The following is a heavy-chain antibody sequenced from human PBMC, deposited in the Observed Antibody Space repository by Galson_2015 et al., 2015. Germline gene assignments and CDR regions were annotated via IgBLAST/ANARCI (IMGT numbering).Heavy chain of an antibody. CDR2: NNWNSGNI. CDR1: GVSFDDYD. Sequence: ALRLSCAAAGVSFDDYDKHWVRQAPGTGVVWVSGNNWNSGNISYEDSVKGRFTISTDNAKNSLYLQMNILRVEDTAFYHCAREIRSASRTDCCIDVWGQGTTVAVSS. D-gene: IGHD3-3*01. J-gene: IGHJ6*02. CDR3: AREIRSASRTDCCIDV. V-gene: IGHV3-9*01.